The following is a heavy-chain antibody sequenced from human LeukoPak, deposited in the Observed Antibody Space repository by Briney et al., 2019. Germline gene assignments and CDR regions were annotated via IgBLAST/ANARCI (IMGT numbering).Heavy chain of an antibody. V-gene: IGHV3-7*03. CDR2: IRKDGSDK. CDR3: ARDRGLRYFDSFDF. D-gene: IGHD3-9*01. J-gene: IGHJ4*02. Sequence: GGSLRLSCAASGFSFNSYWMSWVRQAPGKGLEWVAHIRKDGSDKYYLDSVKARFTISRDNVKNLVHLQMNGLRAEDTAVYYCARDRGLRYFDSFDFWGQGTRVTVSS. CDR1: GFSFNSYW.